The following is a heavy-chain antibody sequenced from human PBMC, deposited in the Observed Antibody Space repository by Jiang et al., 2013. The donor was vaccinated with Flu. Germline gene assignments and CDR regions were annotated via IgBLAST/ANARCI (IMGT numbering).Heavy chain of an antibody. Sequence: RIDPSDSYTNYSPSFQGHVTISADKSISTAYLQWSSLKASDTAMYYCARHRLVYSDTGVIGGFDYWGQGTLVTVSS. J-gene: IGHJ4*02. CDR3: ARHRLVYSDTGVIGGFDY. D-gene: IGHD3-22*01. CDR2: IDPSDSYT. V-gene: IGHV5-10-1*01.